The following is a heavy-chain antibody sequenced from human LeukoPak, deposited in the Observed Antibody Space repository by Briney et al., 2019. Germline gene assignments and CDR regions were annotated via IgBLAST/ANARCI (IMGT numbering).Heavy chain of an antibody. CDR2: IYHSGST. CDR1: GGSISSSNW. D-gene: IGHD6-25*01. CDR3: ASLTSSGNWYFDL. Sequence: SETLSLTCTVSGGSISSSNWWSWVRQPPGKGLEWIGEIYHSGSTNYNPSLKSRVTISVDKSKNQFSLKLSSVTAADTAVYYCASLTSSGNWYFDLWGRGTLVTVSS. J-gene: IGHJ2*01. V-gene: IGHV4-4*02.